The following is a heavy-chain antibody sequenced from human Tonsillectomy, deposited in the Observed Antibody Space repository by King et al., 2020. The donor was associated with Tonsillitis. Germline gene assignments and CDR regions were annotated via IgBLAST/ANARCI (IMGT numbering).Heavy chain of an antibody. J-gene: IGHJ4*02. Sequence: EVQLVESGGGLIQPGGSLRLSCAASGFTVSSNYISWFRLAPGKGLEWVSVLYSGVSTYYAASVKGRFTISRDNSKTTLYLQMNSLRAEDTAMYYCARVKLWRLDYWGQGTLVTVSS. V-gene: IGHV3-53*01. D-gene: IGHD3-10*01. CDR2: LYSGVST. CDR1: GFTVSSNY. CDR3: ARVKLWRLDY.